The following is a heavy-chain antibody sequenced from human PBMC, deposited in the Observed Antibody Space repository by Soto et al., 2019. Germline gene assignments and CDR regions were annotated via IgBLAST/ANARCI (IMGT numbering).Heavy chain of an antibody. CDR2: IKSKTDGGTT. J-gene: IGHJ6*02. D-gene: IGHD4-4*01. Sequence: GGSLRLSCAASGFTFSNAWMNWVRQAPGKGLEWVGRIKSKTDGGTTDYAAPVKGRFTISRDDSKNTLYLQMNSLKTEDTAVYYCTTDRETTVIDYYYYGMDVWGQGTTVTVSS. CDR1: GFTFSNAW. V-gene: IGHV3-15*07. CDR3: TTDRETTVIDYYYYGMDV.